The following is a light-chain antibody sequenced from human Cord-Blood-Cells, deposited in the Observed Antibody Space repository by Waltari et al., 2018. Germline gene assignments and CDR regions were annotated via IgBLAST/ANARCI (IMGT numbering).Light chain of an antibody. Sequence: EIVLTQSPGTLSLSPGDRATLSCRASQSVSSSYLAWHQQKPGQAPRLLIYGASSRATGIPDRFSGSGSGTDFTLTISRLEPEDFAVYYCQQYGSSPPKYTFGQGTKLEIK. J-gene: IGKJ2*01. V-gene: IGKV3-20*01. CDR2: GAS. CDR3: QQYGSSPPKYT. CDR1: QSVSSSY.